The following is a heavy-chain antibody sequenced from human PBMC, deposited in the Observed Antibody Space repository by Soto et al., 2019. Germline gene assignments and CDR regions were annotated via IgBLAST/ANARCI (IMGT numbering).Heavy chain of an antibody. CDR3: AGCSSTSCSLGDY. J-gene: IGHJ4*02. V-gene: IGHV1-69*06. CDR1: GGTFSSYA. CDR2: IIPIFGTA. Sequence: ASVKVSCKASGGTFSSYAISWVRQAPGQGLEWVGGIIPIFGTANYAQKFQGRVTITADKSTSTAYMELSSLRSEDTAVYYCAGCSSTSCSLGDYWGQGTLVTVSS. D-gene: IGHD2-2*01.